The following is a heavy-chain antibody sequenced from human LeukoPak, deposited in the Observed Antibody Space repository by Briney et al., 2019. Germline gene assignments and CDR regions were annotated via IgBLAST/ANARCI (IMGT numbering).Heavy chain of an antibody. CDR1: GLIVSRNY. J-gene: IGHJ3*01. CDR2: IYTGGST. D-gene: IGHD3-22*01. V-gene: IGHV3-53*01. Sequence: GGSLRLSCAASGLIVSRNYMSWVRQASGKGLEWVSLIYTGGSTYYADSVRGRFTISRDDSKNTLYLQMNSLRAADTAVYYSARERGSENGYKGGFDVWGQETMVTVSS. CDR3: ARERGSENGYKGGFDV.